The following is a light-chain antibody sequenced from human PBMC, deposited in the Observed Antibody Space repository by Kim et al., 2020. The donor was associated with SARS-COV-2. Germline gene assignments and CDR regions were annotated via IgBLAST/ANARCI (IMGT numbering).Light chain of an antibody. J-gene: IGLJ2*01. V-gene: IGLV1-47*01. CDR3: AAWDDSLSGVV. CDR2: RNN. CDR1: SSNIGSNY. Sequence: QSVLTQPPSKSGTPGQRVTISCSGSSSNIGSNYVYWYQQLPGTAPKLLIYRNNQRPSGVPDRFSGSKSGTSASLAISGLRSEDEADYYCAAWDDSLSGVVFGGGTKLTVL.